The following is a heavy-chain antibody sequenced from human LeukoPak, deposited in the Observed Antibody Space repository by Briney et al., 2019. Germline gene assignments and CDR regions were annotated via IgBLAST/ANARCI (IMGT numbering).Heavy chain of an antibody. Sequence: PSETLSLTCTVSGGSISSGGYYWSWIRQHPGKGLEWIGYIYYSGSTYYNPSLKSRVTISVDTSKNQFSLKLSSVTAADTAVYYCARKCRYGTSCYLDYRGQGTLVTVSS. CDR2: IYYSGST. V-gene: IGHV4-31*03. D-gene: IGHD2-2*01. CDR1: GGSISSGGYY. CDR3: ARKCRYGTSCYLDY. J-gene: IGHJ4*02.